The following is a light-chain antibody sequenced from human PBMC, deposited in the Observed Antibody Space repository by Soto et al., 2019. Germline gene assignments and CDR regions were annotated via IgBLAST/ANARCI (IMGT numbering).Light chain of an antibody. CDR3: QKYDRPPRT. CDR1: QGISNY. Sequence: DIQMTQSPSSLSASVGDRVTITCRASQGISNYLAWYQQRPGKVPKLLIYGASTLQSGVPSRFSGSGSGTDFTLTISSLPPEDVATYYCQKYDRPPRTFGQGTKVDLK. V-gene: IGKV1-27*01. CDR2: GAS. J-gene: IGKJ1*01.